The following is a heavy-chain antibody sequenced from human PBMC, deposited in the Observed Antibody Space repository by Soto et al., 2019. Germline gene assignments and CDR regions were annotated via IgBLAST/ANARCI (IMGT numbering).Heavy chain of an antibody. J-gene: IGHJ6*02. D-gene: IGHD2-8*01. V-gene: IGHV1-18*04. Sequence: ASVKVSCKASGYTFTSYDISWVRQAPGQGLEWMGWISAYNGNTNYAQKLQGRVTMTTDTSTSTAYMELRSLRSDDTAVYYCAMLMVYALYYYYGMDVWGQGTTVTVSS. CDR3: AMLMVYALYYYYGMDV. CDR2: ISAYNGNT. CDR1: GYTFTSYD.